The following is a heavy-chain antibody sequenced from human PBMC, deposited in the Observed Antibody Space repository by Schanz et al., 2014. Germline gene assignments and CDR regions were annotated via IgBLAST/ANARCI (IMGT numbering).Heavy chain of an antibody. V-gene: IGHV1-2*02. CDR2: INPNSGGT. CDR3: ARARYTGYDCSGY. CDR1: GYTFTGYY. Sequence: QVQLVQSGAEVKKPGASVKVSCKASGYTFTGYYMHWVRQAPGQGLEWMGRINPNSGGTNYAQKFQGRVTMTRDTSISTAYMELSSLRSDDTATYFCARARYTGYDCSGYWGQGTLLIVSS. J-gene: IGHJ4*02. D-gene: IGHD5-12*01.